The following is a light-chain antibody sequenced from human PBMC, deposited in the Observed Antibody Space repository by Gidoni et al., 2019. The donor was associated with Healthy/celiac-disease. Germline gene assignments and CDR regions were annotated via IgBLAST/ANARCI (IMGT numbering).Light chain of an antibody. CDR3: QQYGSSPPST. J-gene: IGKJ1*01. CDR2: GAS. V-gene: IGKV3-20*01. CDR1: QSVSSSY. Sequence: EIVVTQSPGTLSLSPGERATLSCRASQSVSSSYLAWYQQKPGQAPRLLIYGASSRATGIPDRFSGSGSGPDFTLTISRLEPEDFAVYYCQQYGSSPPSTFXPXTKVEI.